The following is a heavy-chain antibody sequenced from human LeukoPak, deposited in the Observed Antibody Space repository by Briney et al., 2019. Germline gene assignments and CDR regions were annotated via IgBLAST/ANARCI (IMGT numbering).Heavy chain of an antibody. J-gene: IGHJ4*02. Sequence: GGSLRLSCAASGFTFTSYGMNWVRQALGKGLEWVSFISSGSTYIYYADSVKGRFTISRDNAKNSVYLQMNSLRAEDTAVYYCAREPGPAAPPVDYWGQGTLVTVSS. CDR1: GFTFTSYG. V-gene: IGHV3-21*01. CDR3: AREPGPAAPPVDY. D-gene: IGHD2-2*01. CDR2: ISSGSTYI.